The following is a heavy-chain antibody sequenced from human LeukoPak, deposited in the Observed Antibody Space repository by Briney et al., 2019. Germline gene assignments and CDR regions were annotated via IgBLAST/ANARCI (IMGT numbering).Heavy chain of an antibody. Sequence: GGSLRLSCAASGFTVSSNYMSWVRQAPGKGVEWVSVIYSGGSTYYADSVKGRFTISRDNSKNTLYLQMNSLRAEDTAVYYCARGNLYYYYMDVWGKGTTVTISS. CDR2: IYSGGST. CDR1: GFTVSSNY. V-gene: IGHV3-53*01. CDR3: ARGNLYYYYMDV. J-gene: IGHJ6*03.